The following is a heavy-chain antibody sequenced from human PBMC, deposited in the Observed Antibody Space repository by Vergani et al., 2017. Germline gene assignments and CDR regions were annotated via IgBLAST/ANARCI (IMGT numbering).Heavy chain of an antibody. D-gene: IGHD3-3*01. J-gene: IGHJ6*02. CDR2: ISWNSGSI. V-gene: IGHV3-9*01. CDR3: ARDMYYDFWSGYYTGNYYYGMDV. Sequence: EVQLVESGGGLVQPGRSLRLSCAASGFTFDDYAMHWVRQAPGKGLEWVSGISWNSGSIGYADSVKGRFTISRDNAKNSLYLQMNSLRAEDTAVYYCARDMYYDFWSGYYTGNYYYGMDVWGQGTTVTVSS. CDR1: GFTFDDYA.